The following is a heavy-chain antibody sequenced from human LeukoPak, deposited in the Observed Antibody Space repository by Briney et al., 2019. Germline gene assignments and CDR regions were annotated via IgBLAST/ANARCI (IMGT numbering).Heavy chain of an antibody. CDR3: ARDPAWNFDY. D-gene: IGHD5-12*01. Sequence: SETLSLTCTVSGYSISSGYYWGWIRQPPGKGLEWIGGTYHGGSTYYNPSLNSRVTISLDTSKNQFSLRLRSVTAADTAVYYCARDPAWNFDYWGQGTLVTVSS. CDR2: TYHGGST. V-gene: IGHV4-38-2*02. J-gene: IGHJ4*02. CDR1: GYSISSGYY.